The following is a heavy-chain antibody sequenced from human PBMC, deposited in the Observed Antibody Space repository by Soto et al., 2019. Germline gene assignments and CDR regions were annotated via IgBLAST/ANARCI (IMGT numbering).Heavy chain of an antibody. CDR3: ARVPPVLRYFDWVRSTIRHHGPDYYYGMDV. CDR2: INHSGST. Sequence: SETLSLTCAVYGGSFSGYYWSWIRQPPGKGLEWIGEINHSGSTNYNPSLKSRVTISVDTSKNQFSLKLSSVTAADTAVYYCARVPPVLRYFDWVRSTIRHHGPDYYYGMDVWGQGTTVTVSS. V-gene: IGHV4-34*01. J-gene: IGHJ6*02. D-gene: IGHD3-9*01. CDR1: GGSFSGYY.